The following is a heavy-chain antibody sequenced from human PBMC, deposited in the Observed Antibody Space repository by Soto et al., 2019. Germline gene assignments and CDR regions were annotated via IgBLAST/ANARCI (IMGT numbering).Heavy chain of an antibody. J-gene: IGHJ4*02. CDR1: GSTFSSYA. CDR2: IIPIFGTA. V-gene: IGHV1-69*01. Sequence: GASVNVSCDDSGSTFSSYAVRWVRQAPGQGLEWMGGIIPIFGTANYAQKFQGRVTITADESTSTAYMELSSLRSEDTAVYYCARRLDYDSSGSPWIYWGQGTLVTVSS. CDR3: ARRLDYDSSGSPWIY. D-gene: IGHD3-22*01.